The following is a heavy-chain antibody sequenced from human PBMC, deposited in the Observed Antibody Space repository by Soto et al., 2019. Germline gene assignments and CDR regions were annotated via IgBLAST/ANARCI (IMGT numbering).Heavy chain of an antibody. V-gene: IGHV4-30-2*01. D-gene: IGHD2-15*01. J-gene: IGHJ4*02. Sequence: SETLSLTCAVSGGSISSGGYSWSWIRQPPGKGLEWIGYIYHSGSTYYNPSLKSRVTISVDTSKNQFSLKLSSVTAADTAVYYCARRCGRTFDYWGQGTLVTVSS. CDR2: IYHSGST. CDR3: ARRCGRTFDY. CDR1: GGSISSGGYS.